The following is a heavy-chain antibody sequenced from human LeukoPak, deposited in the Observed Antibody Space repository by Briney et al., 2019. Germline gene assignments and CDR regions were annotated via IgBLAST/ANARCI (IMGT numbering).Heavy chain of an antibody. Sequence: GGSLRLSCVASGLRFRSYAMNWVRQAPGKGLECISTISDDSSFTYYADSVKGRSAISRDDSKNTLYLQMNNLKVEDTAVYYCAKGRCSGVGCDSFHTWGQGALVTVSS. J-gene: IGHJ5*02. V-gene: IGHV3-23*01. D-gene: IGHD2-15*01. CDR3: AKGRCSGVGCDSFHT. CDR1: GLRFRSYA. CDR2: ISDDSSFT.